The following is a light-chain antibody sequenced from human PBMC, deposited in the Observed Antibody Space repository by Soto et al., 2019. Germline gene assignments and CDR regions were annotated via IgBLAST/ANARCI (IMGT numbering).Light chain of an antibody. Sequence: QPVLTQSPSASASLGASVKLTCTLSSGHSSYAIAWHQQQPEKGPRYLMKLNSDGSHSKGDGIPDRFSGSSSGAERYLTISSLQSEDEADYYCQTWGTGIRVFGGRTKSPS. CDR3: QTWGTGIRV. CDR1: SGHSSYA. CDR2: LNSDGSH. J-gene: IGLJ2*01. V-gene: IGLV4-69*01.